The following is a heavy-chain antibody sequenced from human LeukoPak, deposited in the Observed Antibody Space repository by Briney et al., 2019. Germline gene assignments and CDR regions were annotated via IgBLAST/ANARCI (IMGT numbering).Heavy chain of an antibody. CDR2: ISYDGSNR. V-gene: IGHV3-30*04. CDR3: ARDSGFSGTQRGEY. Sequence: GGSLRLSCAASGFTFSSYAMHWVGQAPGKGLEWVAVISYDGSNRYYADSVKGRFTISRDNSKNTLYLQMNSLRDEDTAVHYCARDSGFSGTQRGEYWGQGTLVTVSS. D-gene: IGHD3/OR15-3a*01. J-gene: IGHJ4*02. CDR1: GFTFSSYA.